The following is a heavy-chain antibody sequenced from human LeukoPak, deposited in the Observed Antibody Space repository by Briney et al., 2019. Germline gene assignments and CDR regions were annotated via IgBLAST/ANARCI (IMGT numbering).Heavy chain of an antibody. Sequence: KPSETLSLTCTVSGGSISSYYWSWIRQPPGKGLEWIGYIYYSGSTNYNPSLKSRVTISVDTSKNQFSLKLSSVTAADTAVYYCARREGPNYDYVWGSYRNNWFDPWGQGTLVTVSS. CDR2: IYYSGST. CDR1: GGSISSYY. CDR3: ARREGPNYDYVWGSYRNNWFDP. J-gene: IGHJ5*02. D-gene: IGHD3-16*02. V-gene: IGHV4-59*01.